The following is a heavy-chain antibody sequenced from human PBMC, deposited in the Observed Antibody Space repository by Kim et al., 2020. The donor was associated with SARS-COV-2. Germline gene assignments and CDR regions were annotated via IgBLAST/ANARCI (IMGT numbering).Heavy chain of an antibody. CDR3: AREASGGAK. D-gene: IGHD2-21*01. V-gene: IGHV3-30*03. CDR1: GFSLTSYA. J-gene: IGHJ4*02. CDR2: ISYDGKYI. Sequence: GGSLRLSCAVSGFSLTSYAMHWVRQAPGKGLQWVAVISYDGKYIYYAHPVKGRFTISRDLSKNTLFLQMNSLKIDDTAMYYCAREASGGAKWGQGTLVTVSS.